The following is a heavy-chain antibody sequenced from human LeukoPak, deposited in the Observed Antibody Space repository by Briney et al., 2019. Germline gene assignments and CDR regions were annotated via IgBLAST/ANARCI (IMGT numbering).Heavy chain of an antibody. V-gene: IGHV1-46*01. D-gene: IGHD6-13*01. CDR3: ARGPSRAAAGPTGFDY. Sequence: ASVKVSCKASGYTFTSYYMHWVRQAPRQGLEWMGIINPSGGSTSYAQKFQGRVTMTRDMSTSTVYMELSSLRSEDTAVYYCARGPSRAAAGPTGFDYWGQGTLVTVSS. J-gene: IGHJ4*02. CDR1: GYTFTSYY. CDR2: INPSGGST.